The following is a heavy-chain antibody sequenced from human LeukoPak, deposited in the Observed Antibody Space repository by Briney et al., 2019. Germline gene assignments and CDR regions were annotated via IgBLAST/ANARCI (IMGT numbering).Heavy chain of an antibody. J-gene: IGHJ4*02. CDR3: AKVATWTHFDY. Sequence: GGSLRLACAASGFTFSNYGMSWVRQAPGKGLEWVSALSGTSDSTYYADSVKARFSISRDNSKNTLYLQISSMRVEDTAVYYCAKVATWTHFDYWGQGILVTVSS. CDR1: GFTFSNYG. V-gene: IGHV3-23*01. D-gene: IGHD3/OR15-3a*01. CDR2: LSGTSDST.